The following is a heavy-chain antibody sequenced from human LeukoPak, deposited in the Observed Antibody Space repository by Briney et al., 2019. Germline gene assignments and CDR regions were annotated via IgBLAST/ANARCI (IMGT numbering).Heavy chain of an antibody. CDR3: AKQGSDSGYSPADF. J-gene: IGHJ4*02. Sequence: GGSLRLSCAASGFTFSSYAMSWVRQAPGKGLEWVSAISGSGGSTYYADSVKGRFTISRDNSKNTLYLQMNILRAEDTAVYYCAKQGSDSGYSPADFWGQGTLVTVSS. CDR2: ISGSGGST. CDR1: GFTFSSYA. D-gene: IGHD3-22*01. V-gene: IGHV3-23*01.